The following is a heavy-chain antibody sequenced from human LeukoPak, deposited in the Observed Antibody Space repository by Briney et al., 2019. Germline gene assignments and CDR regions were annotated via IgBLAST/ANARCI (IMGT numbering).Heavy chain of an antibody. CDR3: AKGGGWLYYFDY. D-gene: IGHD6-19*01. Sequence: PGGSLRLSCAASGFTFSSFGMHWVRQAPGKGLEWVTVTSYDGNEKYYADSVKGRFTISRDNSKNTVYLQMNSLRAEDTAVYYCAKGGGWLYYFDYWGQGTLVTVSS. J-gene: IGHJ4*02. CDR1: GFTFSSFG. V-gene: IGHV3-30*18. CDR2: TSYDGNEK.